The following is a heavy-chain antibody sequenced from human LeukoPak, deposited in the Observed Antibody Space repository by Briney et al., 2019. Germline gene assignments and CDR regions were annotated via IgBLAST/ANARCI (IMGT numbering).Heavy chain of an antibody. Sequence: PSETLSLTCTVSGGSISSGTYYWTWIRQPAGKGLEWIGRIYNSGSTSYNPSLKSRVTLSMYPYRNQFSLKLSSVTAADTAVYYCARGRDDDVWGSYPTCFDFWGQGTLVTVSS. D-gene: IGHD3-16*01. CDR1: GGSISSGTYY. J-gene: IGHJ4*02. CDR3: ARGRDDDVWGSYPTCFDF. V-gene: IGHV4-61*02. CDR2: IYNSGST.